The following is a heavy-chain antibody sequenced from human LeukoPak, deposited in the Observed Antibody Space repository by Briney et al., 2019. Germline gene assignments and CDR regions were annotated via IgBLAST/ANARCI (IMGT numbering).Heavy chain of an antibody. CDR2: ISWNSGSI. CDR3: VKDAVLRYFDWLFLDWYFDL. V-gene: IGHV3-9*01. CDR1: GFTVSSNY. J-gene: IGHJ2*01. D-gene: IGHD3-9*01. Sequence: PGGSLRLSCAASGFTVSSNYMSWVRQAPGKGLEWVSGISWNSGSIGYADSVKGRFTISRDNAKNSLYLQMNSLRAEDTALYYCVKDAVLRYFDWLFLDWYFDLWGRGTLVTVSS.